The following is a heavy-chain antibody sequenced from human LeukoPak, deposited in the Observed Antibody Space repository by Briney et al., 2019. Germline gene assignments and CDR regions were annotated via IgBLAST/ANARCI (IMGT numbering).Heavy chain of an antibody. D-gene: IGHD6-6*01. J-gene: IGHJ4*02. CDR2: ISSSSSYI. Sequence: GGSLRLSCAASGFTFSSYSMNWVRQAPGKGLEWVSSISSSSSYIYYADSVKGRFTISRDNAKNSLYLQMNSLRAEDTAVYYCAKDLIEYSSSEAVDYWGQGTLVTVSS. V-gene: IGHV3-21*01. CDR3: AKDLIEYSSSEAVDY. CDR1: GFTFSSYS.